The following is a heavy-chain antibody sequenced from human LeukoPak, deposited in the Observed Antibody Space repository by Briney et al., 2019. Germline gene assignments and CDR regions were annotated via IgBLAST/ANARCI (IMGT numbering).Heavy chain of an antibody. Sequence: ASVKVSCKASGGTFSSYAISWVRQAPGQGLEWMGRIIPILGIANYAQKFQGRVTITADKSTSTAYMELSSLRSEDTAVYYCASPQGPYTLTGPEDYYYGMDVWGQGTTVTVSS. D-gene: IGHD3-9*01. CDR3: ASPQGPYTLTGPEDYYYGMDV. V-gene: IGHV1-69*04. CDR2: IIPILGIA. CDR1: GGTFSSYA. J-gene: IGHJ6*02.